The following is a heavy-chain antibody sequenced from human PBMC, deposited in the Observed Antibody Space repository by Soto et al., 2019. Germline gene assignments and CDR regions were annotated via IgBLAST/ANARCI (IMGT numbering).Heavy chain of an antibody. J-gene: IGHJ4*02. CDR3: AREGRVGGIDY. Sequence: PRGSLRLSCVASVFSFSDYTMSWVRQAPGKGLDWVSTISTSSSNIFYAASVKGRFTVSRDNAKNTLYLQMDNLRAEDTAVYYCAREGRVGGIDYWGQGTPVTVSS. V-gene: IGHV3-21*06. CDR1: VFSFSDYT. D-gene: IGHD6-19*01. CDR2: ISTSSSNI.